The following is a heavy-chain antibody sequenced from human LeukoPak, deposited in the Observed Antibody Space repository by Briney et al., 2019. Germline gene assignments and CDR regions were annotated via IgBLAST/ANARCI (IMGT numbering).Heavy chain of an antibody. V-gene: IGHV3-23*01. Sequence: GGSLRLSCAASGFTFNIYSMSWVRQAPGKGLEWVSGISGGGVTTFYADSVKGRFTISRDNSKNTLCLQVNSLRAADTAIYYCAKVQEMDTILPPFHYWGQGTLVTVSS. D-gene: IGHD5-24*01. J-gene: IGHJ4*02. CDR3: AKVQEMDTILPPFHY. CDR2: ISGGGVTT. CDR1: GFTFNIYS.